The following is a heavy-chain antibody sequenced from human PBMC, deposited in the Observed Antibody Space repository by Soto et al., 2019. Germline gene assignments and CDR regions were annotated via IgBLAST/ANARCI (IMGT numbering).Heavy chain of an antibody. Sequence: ASVKVSCKASGYTFTGYYMHWVRQAPGQGLEWMGWINPNSGGTNYAQKFQGWVTMTRETSISTAYMELSRLRSDDTAVYYCARITVAAASDTWGKGKLVTVSS. CDR2: INPNSGGT. D-gene: IGHD4-4*01. CDR3: ARITVAAASDT. J-gene: IGHJ3*02. CDR1: GYTFTGYY. V-gene: IGHV1-2*04.